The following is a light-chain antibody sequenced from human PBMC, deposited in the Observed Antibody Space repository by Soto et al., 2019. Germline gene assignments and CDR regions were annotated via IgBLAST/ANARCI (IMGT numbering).Light chain of an antibody. Sequence: EIVLTQSPGTLSLSPGERATLSCRASQSVSSTYLAWYQQKPGQAPRLLIYGASSRATGIPDRFSDSGSGTYFTLTISRLEPEDFAVYYCQQYGSSRVYTFGQGTKLEIK. CDR3: QQYGSSRVYT. V-gene: IGKV3-20*01. CDR1: QSVSSTY. J-gene: IGKJ2*01. CDR2: GAS.